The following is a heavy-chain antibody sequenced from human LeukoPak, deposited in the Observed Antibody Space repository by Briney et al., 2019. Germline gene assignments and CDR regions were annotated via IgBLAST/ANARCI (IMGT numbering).Heavy chain of an antibody. V-gene: IGHV3-48*03. CDR1: GFTFSNAE. D-gene: IGHD2-8*01. CDR2: ISSSGGTK. Sequence: GGFLRLSCAASGFTFSNAEMNWVRQAPGKGLQWVSYISSSGGTKYYADSVKGRFTISRDNAKNSLYLQMNSLRAEDTAVYYCAREWSLDYFDYWGQGTLVTVSS. CDR3: AREWSLDYFDY. J-gene: IGHJ4*02.